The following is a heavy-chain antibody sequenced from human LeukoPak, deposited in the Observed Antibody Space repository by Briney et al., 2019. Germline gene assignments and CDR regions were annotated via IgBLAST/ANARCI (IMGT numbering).Heavy chain of an antibody. J-gene: IGHJ4*02. V-gene: IGHV4-30-4*08. CDR1: GGSISSGDYY. D-gene: IGHD5-18*01. Sequence: SQTLSLTCTVSGGSISSGDYYWSWIRQPPGKGLEWIGYIYYSGSTYYNPSLKSRVTISVDTSRNQFSLKLSSVTAADTAVYYCARDSGYSHYYFDYWGQGTLVTVSS. CDR3: ARDSGYSHYYFDY. CDR2: IYYSGST.